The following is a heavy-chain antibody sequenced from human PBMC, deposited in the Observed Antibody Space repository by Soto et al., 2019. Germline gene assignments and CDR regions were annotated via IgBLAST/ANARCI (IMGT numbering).Heavy chain of an antibody. CDR3: ARDDSADYYDSSGYFGY. Sequence: PGGSLRLSCAAAGFSVSTSHISWVRQAPGKGLEWVSVIYSGGATHYAVSVKGRFTISRDNSKNTLYLQMGSLRAEDMAVYYCARDDSADYYDSSGYFGYWGQGTLVTVSS. V-gene: IGHV3-66*01. CDR1: GFSVSTSH. D-gene: IGHD3-22*01. CDR2: IYSGGAT. J-gene: IGHJ4*02.